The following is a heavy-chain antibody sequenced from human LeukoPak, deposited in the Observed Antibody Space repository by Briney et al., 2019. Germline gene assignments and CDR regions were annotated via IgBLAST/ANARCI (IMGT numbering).Heavy chain of an antibody. V-gene: IGHV3-23*01. CDR3: SKAEREWLARRGGFQDY. D-gene: IGHD6-19*01. J-gene: IGHJ4*02. CDR2: ISGSGGST. Sequence: GGSLRLSCAASGFTFSSYAMSWVRQAPGKGLEWVSAISGSGGSTYYADSVKGRFTISRDNSKNTLYLQMNSLRAEDTAVYYCSKAEREWLARRGGFQDYWGQGTLVTVSS. CDR1: GFTFSSYA.